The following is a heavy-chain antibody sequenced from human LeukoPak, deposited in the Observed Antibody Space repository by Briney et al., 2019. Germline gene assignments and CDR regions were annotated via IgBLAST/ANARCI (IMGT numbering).Heavy chain of an antibody. J-gene: IGHJ4*02. CDR3: VKSGIAVAGTVDY. CDR2: ISYDGSNK. Sequence: PGRSLRLSCAASGFTFSSYAMHWVRQAPGKGLEWVAVISYDGSNKYYADSVKGRFTISRDNSKNTLYLQMSSLRAEDTAVYYCVKSGIAVAGTVDYRGQGTLVTVSS. V-gene: IGHV3-30-3*02. CDR1: GFTFSSYA. D-gene: IGHD6-19*01.